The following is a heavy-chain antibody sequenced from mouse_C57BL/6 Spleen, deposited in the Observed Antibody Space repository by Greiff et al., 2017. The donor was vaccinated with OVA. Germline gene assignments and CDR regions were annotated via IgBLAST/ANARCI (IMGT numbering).Heavy chain of an antibody. CDR1: GYTFTSYW. CDR3: ARSGGLRRDAMDY. V-gene: IGHV1-53*01. Sequence: VQLQQSGTELVKPGASVKLSCKASGYTFTSYWMHWVKQRPGQGLEWIGNINPSNGGTNYNEKFKSKATLTVDKSSSTAYMQLSSLTSEDSAVYYCARSGGLRRDAMDYWGQGTSVTVSS. CDR2: INPSNGGT. J-gene: IGHJ4*01. D-gene: IGHD2-4*01.